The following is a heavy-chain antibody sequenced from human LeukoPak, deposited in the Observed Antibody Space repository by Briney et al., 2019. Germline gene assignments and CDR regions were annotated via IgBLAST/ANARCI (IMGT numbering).Heavy chain of an antibody. CDR3: STLTSRGLSDS. CDR2: IKGKADGETI. Sequence: GGSLRLSCAASGFTFTNAWMNWVRQAPGEGLEWVGRIKGKADGETIDYAAPVKGRFTFSRDDSKNMLYLQMNSLKSEDTAVYYCSTLTSRGLSDSWGQGTLVTVSS. D-gene: IGHD1-20*01. V-gene: IGHV3-15*07. CDR1: GFTFTNAW. J-gene: IGHJ4*02.